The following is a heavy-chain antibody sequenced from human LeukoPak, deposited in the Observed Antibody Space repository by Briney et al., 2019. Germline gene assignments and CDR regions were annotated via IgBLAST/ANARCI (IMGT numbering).Heavy chain of an antibody. J-gene: IGHJ5*02. CDR3: ARQAGWDYYDSSGYRYWFDP. CDR2: IYYSGST. CDR1: GGSISSSSYY. V-gene: IGHV4-39*01. D-gene: IGHD3-22*01. Sequence: SETLSLTCTVSGGSISSSSYYWGWIRQPSGKGLEWIGSIYYSGSTYYNPSLKSRVTISVDTSKNQFSLKLSSVTAADTAVYYCARQAGWDYYDSSGYRYWFDPWGQGTLVTVSS.